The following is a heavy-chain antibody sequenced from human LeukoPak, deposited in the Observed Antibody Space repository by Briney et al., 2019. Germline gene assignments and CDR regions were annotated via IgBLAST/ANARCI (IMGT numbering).Heavy chain of an antibody. V-gene: IGHV4-34*12. D-gene: IGHD6-19*01. CDR1: GGSFSGYY. CDR3: AREARIGYSSGWTPPSYYYYMDV. Sequence: SETLSLTCAVYGGSFSGYYWTWLRQSPGKGLEWIGEIIHGGSTNYNPSLKSRVTISVDTSKNQFSLKLSSVTAADTAVYYCAREARIGYSSGWTPPSYYYYMDVWGKGTTVTISS. CDR2: IIHGGST. J-gene: IGHJ6*03.